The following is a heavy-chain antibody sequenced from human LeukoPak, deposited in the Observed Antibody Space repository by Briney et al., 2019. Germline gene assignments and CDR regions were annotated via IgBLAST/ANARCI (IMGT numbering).Heavy chain of an antibody. CDR3: GFSEGDF. Sequence: PSETLSLTCTVSGGSISEGNHFWTWIRQPAGKGLEWIGRIFPGGSVNYPSLESRLTLSIDTSKNQFSLELTSVTAADTAMYFCGFSEGDFWGQGALVTVSS. V-gene: IGHV4-61*02. D-gene: IGHD6-25*01. J-gene: IGHJ4*02. CDR2: IFPGGSV. CDR1: GGSISEGNHF.